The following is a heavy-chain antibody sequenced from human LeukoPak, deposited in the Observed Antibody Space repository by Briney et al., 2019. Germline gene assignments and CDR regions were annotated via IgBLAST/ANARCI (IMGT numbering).Heavy chain of an antibody. CDR3: ARHSGATVTYMIHFRDDAFDI. J-gene: IGHJ3*02. CDR2: IYYSGST. Sequence: SETLSLTCTISGGSISNDGYRWSWIRQHPGKGLEWIGYIYYSGSTYYNPSLKSRVTISVDTSKNQFSLKLSSVTAADTAVYYCARHSGATVTYMIHFRDDAFDIWGQGTMVTVSS. CDR1: GGSISNDGYR. D-gene: IGHD4-11*01. V-gene: IGHV4-39*01.